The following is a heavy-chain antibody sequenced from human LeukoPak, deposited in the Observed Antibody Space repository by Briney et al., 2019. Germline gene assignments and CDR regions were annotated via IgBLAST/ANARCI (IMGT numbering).Heavy chain of an antibody. V-gene: IGHV3-21*01. CDR2: ISSSSSYI. D-gene: IGHD6-19*01. CDR1: GFTFSSYS. Sequence: PGGSLRLSCAASGFTFSSYSMNWVRQAPGKGLEWVSSISSSSSYIYYADSVKGRFTISRDNAKNSLYLQMNSLRAEDTAVYYCARVKESSGWCFDYWGQGTLVTVSS. J-gene: IGHJ4*02. CDR3: ARVKESSGWCFDY.